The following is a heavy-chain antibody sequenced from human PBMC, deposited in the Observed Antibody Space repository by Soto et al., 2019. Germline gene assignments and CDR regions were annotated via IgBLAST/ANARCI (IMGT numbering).Heavy chain of an antibody. CDR2: IVVGSGNT. CDR3: ARAYYYDSSGYPDAFDI. D-gene: IGHD3-22*01. V-gene: IGHV1-58*01. Sequence: SVKVSCKASGFTFTSSAVQWVRQARGQRLEWIGWIVVGSGNTNYAQKFQERVTITRDMSTSTAYMELSSLRSEDTAVYYCARAYYYDSSGYPDAFDIWGQGTMVTVSS. CDR1: GFTFTSSA. J-gene: IGHJ3*02.